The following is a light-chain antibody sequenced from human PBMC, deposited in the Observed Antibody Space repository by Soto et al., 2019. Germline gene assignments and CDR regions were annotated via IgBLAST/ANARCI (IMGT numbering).Light chain of an antibody. CDR2: AAS. J-gene: IGKJ1*01. V-gene: IGKV1-39*01. CDR3: QQSYSSPPT. CDR1: QSISSY. Sequence: DIQMTQSPSSLSASVRDRVTITCRASQSISSYLNWYQQKPGKAPKLLIYAASSLQSGVPSRFSGSRSGPDFTLTISSLQPEDFATYYCQQSYSSPPTFGQGTKVDIK.